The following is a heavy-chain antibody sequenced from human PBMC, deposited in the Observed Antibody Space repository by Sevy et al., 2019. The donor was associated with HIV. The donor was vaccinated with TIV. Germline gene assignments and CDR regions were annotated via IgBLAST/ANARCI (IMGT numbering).Heavy chain of an antibody. D-gene: IGHD3-22*01. Sequence: ASVKVSCKASGYTFTGYYMHWVRQAPGQGLEWMGWINPNSGGTNYAQKFQGRVTMPRDTSISTAYMELSRLRSDDTAVYYCARAEETGRYYYDSSGYYQYYFDYWGQGTLVTVSS. CDR2: INPNSGGT. CDR3: ARAEETGRYYYDSSGYYQYYFDY. J-gene: IGHJ4*02. CDR1: GYTFTGYY. V-gene: IGHV1-2*02.